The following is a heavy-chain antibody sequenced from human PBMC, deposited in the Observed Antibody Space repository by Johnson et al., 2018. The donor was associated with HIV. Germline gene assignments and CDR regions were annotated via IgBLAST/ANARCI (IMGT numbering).Heavy chain of an antibody. Sequence: VRLVESGGGVVQPGGSLRLSCAASGFTFSSYGMHWVRQAPGKGLEWVAFIRYDGSNQYYADSVKGRFTISRDNSKNTLYLQMNSLRSDDTAVYFCARDQAYRSSWAFSFDIWGQGTMVIVSS. J-gene: IGHJ3*02. CDR2: IRYDGSNQ. CDR3: ARDQAYRSSWAFSFDI. D-gene: IGHD6-13*01. V-gene: IGHV3-30*02. CDR1: GFTFSSYG.